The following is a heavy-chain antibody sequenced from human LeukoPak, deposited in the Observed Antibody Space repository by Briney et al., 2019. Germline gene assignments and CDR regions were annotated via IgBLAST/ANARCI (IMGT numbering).Heavy chain of an antibody. J-gene: IGHJ4*02. V-gene: IGHV4-34*01. Sequence: SETLSLTCVVYGGAFSGYYWSWIRQPPGKGLEWIGEINHRGSANYNPSLKSRVSISVDTSKNQFSLKLTSVTAADTAVYYCAGKAVAGPYFDYWGQGTLVTVSS. CDR3: AGKAVAGPYFDY. CDR2: INHRGSA. D-gene: IGHD6-19*01. CDR1: GGAFSGYY.